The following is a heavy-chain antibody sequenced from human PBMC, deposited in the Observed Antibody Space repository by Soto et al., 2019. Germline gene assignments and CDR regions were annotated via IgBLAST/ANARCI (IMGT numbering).Heavy chain of an antibody. CDR2: ISSSSSYI. CDR1: GFTFSSYS. Sequence: PGVSLRLSCAASGFTFSSYSMNWVRQAPGKGLEWVSSISSSSSYIYYADSVKGRFTISRDNAKNSLYLQMNSLRAEDTAVYYCARDRGGSYYYGMDVWGQGTTVTVSS. CDR3: ARDRGGSYYYGMDV. D-gene: IGHD3-16*01. V-gene: IGHV3-21*01. J-gene: IGHJ6*02.